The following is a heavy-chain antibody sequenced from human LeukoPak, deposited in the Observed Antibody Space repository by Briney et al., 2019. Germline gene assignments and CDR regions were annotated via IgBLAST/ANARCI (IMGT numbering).Heavy chain of an antibody. CDR2: IKEDGSEK. J-gene: IGHJ4*02. CDR3: ARRDIVVVVSASDY. V-gene: IGHV3-7*03. Sequence: GGSLRLSCAASGLIFSNYWMTWVRQAPGKGLEWVANIKEDGSEKYYVDSVKGRFTMSRDNSKNTVYLQMNSLRVDDTAVYYCARRDIVVVVSASDYWGQGTLVTVSS. D-gene: IGHD2-15*01. CDR1: GLIFSNYW.